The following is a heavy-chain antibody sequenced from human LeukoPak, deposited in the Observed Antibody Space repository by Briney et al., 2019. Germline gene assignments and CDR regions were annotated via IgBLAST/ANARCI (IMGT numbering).Heavy chain of an antibody. CDR3: AGYNCSSTRCYTGGFDY. J-gene: IGHJ4*02. V-gene: IGHV3-33*03. Sequence: GGSLRLSCTASGFNFGIYGMHWVRQAPGKGLEWVAVMWDDGTNEYYVESVKGRFTISRDNGKRTLYLQMNSLRVEDTAVYYCAGYNCSSTRCYTGGFDYWGQGTLVTVSS. CDR2: MWDDGTNE. CDR1: GFNFGIYG. D-gene: IGHD2-2*02.